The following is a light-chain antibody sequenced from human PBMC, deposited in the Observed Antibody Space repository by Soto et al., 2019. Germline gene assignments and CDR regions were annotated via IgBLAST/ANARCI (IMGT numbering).Light chain of an antibody. CDR1: SSDVGSYNL. CDR2: EGS. Sequence: SVLTQPASVSGSPGQSITISCTGNSSDVGSYNLVSWYQQHPGQAPNLMIYEGSKRPSGVSNRFSGSNSGNTASLTISGLQAEDEADYYCCSYAGSTTYYVFGTGTKLTVL. CDR3: CSYAGSTTYYV. J-gene: IGLJ1*01. V-gene: IGLV2-23*01.